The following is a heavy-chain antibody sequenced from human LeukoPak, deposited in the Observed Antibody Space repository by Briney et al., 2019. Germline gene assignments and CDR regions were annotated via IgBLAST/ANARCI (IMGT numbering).Heavy chain of an antibody. V-gene: IGHV4-34*01. CDR3: ARDRDYYGSGSYPSYFDY. CDR1: GGSFSGYY. D-gene: IGHD3-10*01. J-gene: IGHJ4*02. CDR2: INHSGST. Sequence: SETLSLTCAVYGGSFSGYYWSWIRQPPGKGLEWIGGINHSGSTNYNPSLKSRVTISVDTSKNQFSLKLSSVTAADTAVYYCARDRDYYGSGSYPSYFDYWGQGTLVTVSS.